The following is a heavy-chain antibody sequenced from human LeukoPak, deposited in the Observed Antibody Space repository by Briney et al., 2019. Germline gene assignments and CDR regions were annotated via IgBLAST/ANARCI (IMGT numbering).Heavy chain of an antibody. J-gene: IGHJ4*02. D-gene: IGHD2-2*01. Sequence: GASVKVSCKASGYTFTGYYMHWVRQAPGQGLEWMGWINPNSGGTNYAQKFQGRVTMTRDTSISTAYMELSRLRSDDTAVYYCARGYCSSTSCYESDYWGQGTLVTVSS. V-gene: IGHV1-2*02. CDR1: GYTFTGYY. CDR3: ARGYCSSTSCYESDY. CDR2: INPNSGGT.